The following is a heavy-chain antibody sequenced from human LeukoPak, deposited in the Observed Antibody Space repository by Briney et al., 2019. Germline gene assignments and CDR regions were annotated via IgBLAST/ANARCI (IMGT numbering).Heavy chain of an antibody. V-gene: IGHV3-33*01. D-gene: IGHD2-15*01. CDR1: GFTFSSYG. J-gene: IGHJ4*02. CDR3: ARDSCSGGSCYSGY. CDR2: MWYDGSNK. Sequence: GGSLRLSCAASGFTFSSYGMHWVRQAPGKGLEWVAVMWYDGSNKYYADSVKGRFTISRDNSKNTLYLQMNSLRAEDTAVYYCARDSCSGGSCYSGYWGQGTLVTVSS.